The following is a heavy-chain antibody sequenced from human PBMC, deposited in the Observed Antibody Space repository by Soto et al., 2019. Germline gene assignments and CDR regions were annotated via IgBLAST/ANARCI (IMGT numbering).Heavy chain of an antibody. D-gene: IGHD1-1*01. CDR2: IYYNGNT. CDR3: AADLAPTDPYNWFEP. V-gene: IGHV4-31*03. Sequence: SETLSLTCTVSGGSISSGDYYWSWIRQLPGKDLEWIAYIYYNGNTYYTPSLKSRATISLDTSRNQFFLNLTSLRSDDTAVYYCAADLAPTDPYNWFEPWGQGTLVTVSS. CDR1: GGSISSGDYY. J-gene: IGHJ5*02.